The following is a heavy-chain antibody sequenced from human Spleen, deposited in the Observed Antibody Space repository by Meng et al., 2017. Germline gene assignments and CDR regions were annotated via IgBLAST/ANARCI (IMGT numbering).Heavy chain of an antibody. D-gene: IGHD6-13*01. Sequence: GESLKISCAASGFTFSSYAMTWVRQAPGKGLEWVSIIHSSGSTYYADSVKGRFSISRDKSKNTLYLQMNSLRAEDTAVYYCARDIAAAGYYYYGMDVWGQGTTVTVSS. CDR3: ARDIAAAGYYYYGMDV. V-gene: IGHV3-66*03. CDR2: IHSSGST. CDR1: GFTFSSYA. J-gene: IGHJ6*02.